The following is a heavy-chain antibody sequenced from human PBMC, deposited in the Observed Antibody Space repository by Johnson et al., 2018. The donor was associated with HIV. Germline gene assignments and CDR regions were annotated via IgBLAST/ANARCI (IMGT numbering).Heavy chain of an antibody. J-gene: IGHJ3*02. CDR2: IKSKVDGGTT. D-gene: IGHD3-22*01. V-gene: IGHV3-15*01. Sequence: VQLVESGGGFVKPGGSLRLSCAASGFTFSDAWMNWVRQSPGKGLEWVGRIKSKVDGGTTDFPAPVKGRFSISRDDSKNTVYLQMNSLKSEDTSVYYCAKSQDRSAYDYDFDIGGQGTMVTVSS. CDR1: GFTFSDAW. CDR3: AKSQDRSAYDYDFDI.